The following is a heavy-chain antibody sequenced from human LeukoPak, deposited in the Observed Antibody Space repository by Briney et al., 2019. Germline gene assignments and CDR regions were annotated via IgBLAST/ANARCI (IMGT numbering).Heavy chain of an antibody. J-gene: IGHJ4*02. D-gene: IGHD1-26*01. CDR2: ISGSSCNT. CDR3: AKEWELLVGPFDY. CDR1: GFTFSSYA. V-gene: IGHV3-23*01. Sequence: GGSLRLSCAASGFTFSSYAMSWVRQAPGKGLEWVSAISGSSCNTYYANAVVALFIISSNNSKNTLYLQMNTLRTEDTSVYYCAKEWELLVGPFDYWGQGTLVTVSS.